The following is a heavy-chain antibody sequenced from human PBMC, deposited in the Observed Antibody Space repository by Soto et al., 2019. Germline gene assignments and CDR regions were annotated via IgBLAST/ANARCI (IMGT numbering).Heavy chain of an antibody. V-gene: IGHV3-30*03. CDR2: ISYDGDTK. CDR1: GFTFSNYG. Sequence: QVQLVESGGGVIKPGRSLRLSCAASGFTFSNYGMHWVRQVTGKGLDWVAVISYDGDTKYYADSVKGRFTISRDNSKNTIYLQMDSLRVEDSAVYYCARKPETGTTVPFDYWGQGTLVTVSS. CDR3: ARKPETGTTVPFDY. D-gene: IGHD1-1*01. J-gene: IGHJ4*02.